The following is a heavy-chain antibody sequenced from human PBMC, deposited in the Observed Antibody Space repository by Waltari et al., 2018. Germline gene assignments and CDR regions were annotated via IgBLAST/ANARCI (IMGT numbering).Heavy chain of an antibody. V-gene: IGHV1-2*06. Sequence: QVQLVQSGAAVKKPGASVQVSCKASGYTFTGYYMHWVRQAPGQGLEWMGRINPNSGGTNYAQKFQGRVTMTRDTSISTAYMELSRLRSDDTAVYYCARGLFVVVPAAMGSWFDPWGQGTLVTVSS. CDR3: ARGLFVVVPAAMGSWFDP. CDR1: GYTFTGYY. D-gene: IGHD2-2*01. CDR2: INPNSGGT. J-gene: IGHJ5*02.